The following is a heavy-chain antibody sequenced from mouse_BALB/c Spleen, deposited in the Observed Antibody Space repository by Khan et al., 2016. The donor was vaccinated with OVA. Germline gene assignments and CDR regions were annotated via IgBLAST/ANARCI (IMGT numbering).Heavy chain of an antibody. D-gene: IGHD1-3*01. CDR1: GFSLTSYG. CDR3: ARLEDI. Sequence: VQLQQSGPGLVAPSQSLSITCTVSGFSLTSYGVHWVRQPPGKGLEWLGLICAGGGKTTNSALMSRLSISKDNSKSQVFLKMNSLQTDDTAMYYCARLEDIWGQGTTLTVSS. J-gene: IGHJ2*01. CDR2: ICAGGGK. V-gene: IGHV2-9*02.